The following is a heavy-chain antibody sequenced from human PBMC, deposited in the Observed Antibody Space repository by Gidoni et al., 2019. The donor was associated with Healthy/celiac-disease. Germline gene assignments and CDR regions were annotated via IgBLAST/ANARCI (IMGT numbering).Heavy chain of an antibody. D-gene: IGHD4-4*01. Sequence: EMQLVESGGGLVKPGGSLRLSCAASGFPFRTYTMNWVRQAPGKGLEWVSSITSSSSYIYYADSVKGRFTISRDNAKNSLYLQMNSLRAEDTAVYYCAREGYSNYDVVDQGWFDPWGQGTLVTVSS. J-gene: IGHJ5*02. CDR3: AREGYSNYDVVDQGWFDP. CDR1: GFPFRTYT. CDR2: ITSSSSYI. V-gene: IGHV3-21*01.